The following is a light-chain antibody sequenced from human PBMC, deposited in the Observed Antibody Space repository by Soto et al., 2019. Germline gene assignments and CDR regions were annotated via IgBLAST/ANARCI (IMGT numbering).Light chain of an antibody. CDR2: GAS. J-gene: IGKJ2*01. Sequence: DFQLTQSPSSLSASVGDRVTITCRASHSISSFLNWYQQKPGKAPRLLIYGASSLQSGDPSRFSGSGSGTEFTLTISSLQPEDFATYYCQQLSNSLMSTFGQGTHLEIK. CDR1: HSISSF. V-gene: IGKV1-39*01. CDR3: QQLSNSLMST.